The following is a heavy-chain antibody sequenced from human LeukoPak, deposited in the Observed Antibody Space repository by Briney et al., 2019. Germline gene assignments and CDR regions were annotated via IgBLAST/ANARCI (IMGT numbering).Heavy chain of an antibody. Sequence: PGGSLRLSCAASGFTFSSYGMHWVRQAPGKGLEWVAVISYDRSNKYYADSVKGRFTISRDNSKNTLYLQMNSLRAEDTAVYYCVRGNDYGGPHYWGQGTLVTVSS. CDR3: VRGNDYGGPHY. D-gene: IGHD4-23*01. CDR2: ISYDRSNK. J-gene: IGHJ4*02. V-gene: IGHV3-30*03. CDR1: GFTFSSYG.